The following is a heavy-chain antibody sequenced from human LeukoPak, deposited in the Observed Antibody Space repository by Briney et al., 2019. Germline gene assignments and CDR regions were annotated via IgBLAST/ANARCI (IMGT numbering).Heavy chain of an antibody. CDR1: GYSFTTYW. D-gene: IGHD3-10*01. J-gene: IGHJ5*02. CDR3: AFSPRGNWFDP. V-gene: IGHV5-51*01. CDR2: IYPGDSDT. Sequence: GESLKISCRGSGYSFTTYWIGWVRQMPGRGLEWMGIIYPGDSDTRYTPSFQGQVTISADKSISTAYLQWSSLKASDTAMYYCAFSPRGNWFDPWRQGTLVTVSS.